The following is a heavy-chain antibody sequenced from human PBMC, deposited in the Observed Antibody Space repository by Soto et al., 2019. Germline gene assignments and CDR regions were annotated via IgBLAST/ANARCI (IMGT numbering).Heavy chain of an antibody. J-gene: IGHJ4*02. D-gene: IGHD6-13*01. CDR1: GGSISSSNW. CDR3: ARAAMGGSSWPFDY. CDR2: IYHSGST. V-gene: IGHV4-4*02. Sequence: QVQLQESGPGLVKPSGTLSLTCAVSGGSISSSNWWSWVRQPPGKGLEWIGEIYHSGSTNYNPSLNSRVTIAVDKSKNQFSLKLSSVTAAVTAVYYCARAAMGGSSWPFDYWGQGTLVTVSS.